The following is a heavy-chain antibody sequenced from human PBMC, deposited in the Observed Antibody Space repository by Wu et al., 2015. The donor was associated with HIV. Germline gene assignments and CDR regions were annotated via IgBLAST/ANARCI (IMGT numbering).Heavy chain of an antibody. CDR3: ATTNRDQLLSHGRTTGGLLAFDI. V-gene: IGHV1-69*12. CDR2: IIPFFGIA. CDR1: GGTFSRNA. Sequence: QVQLVQSEAEVKKPGSSVKVSCKGSGGTFSRNAISWVRQAPGQGLEWMGGIIPFFGIANYAQNFQGRVTITVDDSTSTAYMQLNSLRSEDTAVFYCATTNRDQLLSHGRTTGGLLAFDIWGPRDSGHRLF. D-gene: IGHD2-2*01. J-gene: IGHJ3*02.